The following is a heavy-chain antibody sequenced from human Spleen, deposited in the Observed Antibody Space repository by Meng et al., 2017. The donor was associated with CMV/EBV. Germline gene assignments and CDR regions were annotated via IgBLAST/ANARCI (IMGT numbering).Heavy chain of an antibody. Sequence: GESLKISCAASGFTFSDYYMSWIRQAPGKGLEWVSYISSSGSTIYYADSVKGRFTISRDNAKNSLYLQMNSLRAEDTAVYYCARRVPAYYFDYWGQGTLVTVSS. CDR2: ISSSGSTI. CDR1: GFTFSDYY. CDR3: ARRVPAYYFDY. V-gene: IGHV3-11*01. J-gene: IGHJ4*02.